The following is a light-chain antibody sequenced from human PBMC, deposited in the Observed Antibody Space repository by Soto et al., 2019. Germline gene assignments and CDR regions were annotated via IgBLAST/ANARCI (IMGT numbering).Light chain of an antibody. V-gene: IGKV3-11*01. CDR1: QSVSNY. J-gene: IGKJ5*01. CDR3: QQRSNWPSYT. Sequence: EIVFTQSPATLSLSPGERVTLSCRASQSVSNYLAWYQQKPGQAPRLLVSAASTRATGIPARFSGSGSGTDFTLTISSLEPEDFAVYYCQQRSNWPSYTFGQGTRLEIK. CDR2: AAS.